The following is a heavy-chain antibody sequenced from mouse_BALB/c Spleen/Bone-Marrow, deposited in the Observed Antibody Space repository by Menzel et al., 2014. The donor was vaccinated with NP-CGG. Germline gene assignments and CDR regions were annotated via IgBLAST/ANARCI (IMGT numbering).Heavy chain of an antibody. Sequence: QVQLKESGAELVRPGTSAKVSCKASGYAFTNYLIEWVKQRPGQGLEWIGVINPGSGGTNYNEKFKGKATLTADKSSSTAYMQLSSLTSDDSAVHFCARWDYAMDYWGQGTSVTVSS. V-gene: IGHV1-54*01. CDR3: ARWDYAMDY. CDR2: INPGSGGT. CDR1: GYAFTNYL. J-gene: IGHJ4*01.